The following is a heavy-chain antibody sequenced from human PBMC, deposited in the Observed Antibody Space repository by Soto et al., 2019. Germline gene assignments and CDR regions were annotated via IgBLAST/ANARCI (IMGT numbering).Heavy chain of an antibody. CDR1: GYAFSSYA. CDR2: ISSSGAT. CDR3: ARDLRSASGWYAPGY. Sequence: GGSLRLSCAASGYAFSSYAMIWVRQAPGKGLEWVSSISSSGATYYADSVKGRFTFSRDNSRNRVYLQMNSLRAEDTAVYYCARDLRSASGWYAPGYWGQGTLVTV. J-gene: IGHJ4*02. D-gene: IGHD6-19*01. V-gene: IGHV3-23*01.